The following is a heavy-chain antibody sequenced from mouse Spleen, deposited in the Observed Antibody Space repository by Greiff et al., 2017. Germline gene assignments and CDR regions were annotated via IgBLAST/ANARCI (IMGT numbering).Heavy chain of an antibody. V-gene: IGHV1-63*01. CDR1: GYTFTNYW. CDR3: ARSLTGTGDYAMDY. CDR2: IYPGGGYT. J-gene: IGHJ4*01. Sequence: QVQLKQSGAELVRPGTSVKMSCKASGYTFTNYWIGWAKQRPGHGLEWIGDIYPGGGYTNYNEKFKGKATLTADKSSSTAYMQFSSLTSEDSAIYYCARSLTGTGDYAMDYWGQGTSVTVSS. D-gene: IGHD4-1*01.